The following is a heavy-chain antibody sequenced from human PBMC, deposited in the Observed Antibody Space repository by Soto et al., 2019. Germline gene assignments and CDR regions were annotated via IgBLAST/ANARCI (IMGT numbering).Heavy chain of an antibody. CDR1: GYNFINHW. J-gene: IGHJ4*02. V-gene: IGHV5-51*01. Sequence: PGESLKISCKGSGYNFINHWIAWVRQMPGKGLEWMGIVYPDDSDTRYSPSFQGQVTISADKSISTAYLQWSSLEASDTAMYYWARPTYCSSTHCSPFDYGGQGTLVTVSS. D-gene: IGHD2-2*01. CDR3: ARPTYCSSTHCSPFDY. CDR2: VYPDDSDT.